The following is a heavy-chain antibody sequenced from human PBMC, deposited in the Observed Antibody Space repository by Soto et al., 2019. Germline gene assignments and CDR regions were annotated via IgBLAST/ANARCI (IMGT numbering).Heavy chain of an antibody. V-gene: IGHV3-23*01. J-gene: IGHJ4*02. D-gene: IGHD1-26*01. CDR3: AKDDSSGSYFDY. Sequence: EVQVLESGGGLVQPGGSLRLSCAASGFTFTTYAMSWVRQAPGKGLKWVSTISGNGADTYYADSVKGRFTISRDNSKNTLYLQVNSLRAEDTAVYYCAKDDSSGSYFDYWGQGTLVTVSS. CDR2: ISGNGADT. CDR1: GFTFTTYA.